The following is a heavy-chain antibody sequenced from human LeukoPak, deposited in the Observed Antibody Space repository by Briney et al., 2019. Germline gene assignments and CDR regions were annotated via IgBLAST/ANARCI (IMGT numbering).Heavy chain of an antibody. CDR3: ARWVSSYYYMDV. CDR1: GFTVSSNY. J-gene: IGHJ6*03. D-gene: IGHD2/OR15-2a*01. Sequence: GGSLRLSCAASGFTVSSNYMSWVRQAPGKGLQWVSSISSSSSYIYYADSVKGRFTISRDNAKNSLYLQMNSLRAEDTAVYYCARWVSSYYYMDVWGKGTTVTVSS. CDR2: ISSSSSYI. V-gene: IGHV3-21*01.